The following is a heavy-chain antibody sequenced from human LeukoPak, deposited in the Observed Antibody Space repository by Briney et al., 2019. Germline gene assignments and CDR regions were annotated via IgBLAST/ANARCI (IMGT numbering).Heavy chain of an antibody. Sequence: PGGSLRLSCAASGFTFSNYAMSWVRQAPGKGLEWVSAISGSGHTTYYADSVRGRFTFSRDNSKSTLFLQMNSLRAEDTAIYYCAKARTLTTLLGPWGQGTLVTVSS. V-gene: IGHV3-23*01. CDR3: AKARTLTTLLGP. CDR2: ISGSGHTT. J-gene: IGHJ5*02. D-gene: IGHD4-17*01. CDR1: GFTFSNYA.